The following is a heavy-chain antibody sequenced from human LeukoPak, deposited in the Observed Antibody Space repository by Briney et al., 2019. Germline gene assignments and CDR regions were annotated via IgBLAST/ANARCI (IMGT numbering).Heavy chain of an antibody. V-gene: IGHV3-7*01. D-gene: IGHD1-26*01. Sequence: GGSLRLSCAASGFTFSSYWMSWVRQAPGKGLEWVANIKQDGSEKYYVDSVKGRFTISRDNAKNSLYLQMNSLRAEDTAVYYCAKEGSGSAFDYWGQGTLVTVSS. CDR1: GFTFSSYW. CDR3: AKEGSGSAFDY. CDR2: IKQDGSEK. J-gene: IGHJ4*02.